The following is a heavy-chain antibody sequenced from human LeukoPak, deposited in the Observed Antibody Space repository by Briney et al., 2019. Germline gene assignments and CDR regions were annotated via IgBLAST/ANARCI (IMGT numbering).Heavy chain of an antibody. CDR2: IYPGDSDT. J-gene: IGHJ4*02. CDR1: GYSFTSYW. V-gene: IGHV5-51*01. Sequence: ESLEISCKGSGYSFTSYWIGWVRQMPGKGLERMGIIYPGDSDTRYSPSFQGQVTISADKSTSTAYLQWSSLKASDTAMYYCARTGVYYDSFDWGQGTLVTVSS. D-gene: IGHD3-22*01. CDR3: ARTGVYYDSFD.